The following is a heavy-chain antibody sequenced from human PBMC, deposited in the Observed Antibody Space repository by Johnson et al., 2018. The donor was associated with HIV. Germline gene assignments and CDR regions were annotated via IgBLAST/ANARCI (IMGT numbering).Heavy chain of an antibody. CDR2: IYSGGST. V-gene: IGHV3-66*02. J-gene: IGHJ3*02. Sequence: VQVVESGGGLVQPGGSLRLSCAASGFTVSSNYMSWVRQAPGKGLEWVSVIYSGGSTYYADSVKGRFTISRDNSKNTLYLQMNSLRAEDTAVYYCARASAVVDAFDIWGQGTMVTVSS. CDR1: GFTVSSNY. CDR3: ARASAVVDAFDI. D-gene: IGHD2-15*01.